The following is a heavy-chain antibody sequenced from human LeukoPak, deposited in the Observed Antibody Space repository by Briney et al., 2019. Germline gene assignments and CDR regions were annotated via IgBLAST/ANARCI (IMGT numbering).Heavy chain of an antibody. CDR3: ARGPHYYDILTGYYYRVWFDP. Sequence: PSETLSLTCTVSGGSISSYYWSWIRQPAGKGLEWIGRIYTSGSTNYNPSLKSRVTMSVDTSKNQFSLKLSSVTAADTAVYYCARGPHYYDILTGYYYRVWFDPWGQGTLVTVSS. CDR2: IYTSGST. CDR1: GGSISSYY. J-gene: IGHJ5*02. V-gene: IGHV4-4*07. D-gene: IGHD3-9*01.